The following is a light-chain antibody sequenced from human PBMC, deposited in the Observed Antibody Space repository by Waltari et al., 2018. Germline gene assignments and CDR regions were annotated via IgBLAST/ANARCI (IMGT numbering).Light chain of an antibody. CDR3: QHGHTWPLS. V-gene: IGKV3-11*01. CDR1: QSSSHH. CDR2: DAS. J-gene: IGKJ4*01. Sequence: ELVLTQSPATLSLSPGERATLSCWASQSSSHHIAWYQHKPGQAPRLLVYDASNRATGIPARFSGSGSGTDFTLTIGSLEPEDFAVYYCQHGHTWPLSFGGGTKVEI.